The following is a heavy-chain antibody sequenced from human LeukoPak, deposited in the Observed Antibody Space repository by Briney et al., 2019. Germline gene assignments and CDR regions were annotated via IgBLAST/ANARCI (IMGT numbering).Heavy chain of an antibody. J-gene: IGHJ4*02. D-gene: IGHD6-19*01. CDR3: ARAHISVAGTLGY. CDR1: GGSINTYY. CDR2: IYSTGST. Sequence: SSETLSLTCTVSGGSINTYYWSWIRQPPGKGLEWVGYIYSTGSTNYNPSLKSRVTISVDTSKNQISLKLTSVTAADTAVYYCARAHISVAGTLGYWGQGTLVTVSS. V-gene: IGHV4-59*01.